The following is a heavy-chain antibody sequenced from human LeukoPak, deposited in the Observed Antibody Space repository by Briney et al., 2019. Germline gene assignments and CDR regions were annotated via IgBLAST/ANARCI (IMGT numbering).Heavy chain of an antibody. V-gene: IGHV3-23*01. CDR1: GFSFSNYA. CDR2: ISGGGGST. Sequence: GESLRLSCAASGFSFSNYAMNWVRQAPGKGLEWVSVISGGGGSTYYADSVRGRFTISRDNSKNTLYLQMNSLRADDTAVYYCAQRIDQKYYYYGMDVWGQGTTVTVSS. D-gene: IGHD2-2*01. CDR3: AQRIDQKYYYYGMDV. J-gene: IGHJ6*02.